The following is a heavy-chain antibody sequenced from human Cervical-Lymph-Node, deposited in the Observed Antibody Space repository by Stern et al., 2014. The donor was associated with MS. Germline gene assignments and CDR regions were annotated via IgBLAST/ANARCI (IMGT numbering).Heavy chain of an antibody. D-gene: IGHD4-17*01. CDR1: GGSISGGNDY. Sequence: QLQLQESGPGLVKPSQTLSLTCTVSGGSISGGNDYWSWIRQPPGKGLEWIGYTYYSGGTHYNPSLTSRLTISVDTPKSQFSLRLSSVTAADTAVYYCARYDGDNNWFDPWGQGTLVTVSS. CDR3: ARYDGDNNWFDP. V-gene: IGHV4-30-4*01. J-gene: IGHJ5*02. CDR2: TYYSGGT.